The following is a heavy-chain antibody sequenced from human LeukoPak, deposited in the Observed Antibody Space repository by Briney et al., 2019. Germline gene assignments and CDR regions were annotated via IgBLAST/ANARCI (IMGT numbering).Heavy chain of an antibody. V-gene: IGHV4-39*07. Sequence: SETLSLTCTVSGGSISSSSSYWGWIRQPPGKGLERLWCIYYNGSTSYNPSLKSRFTISVETSKNQFSLKLSSVTVATPAVYYCGRHRLRKRPIPLYFHLWGRGPVVSVSS. CDR1: GGSISSSSSY. J-gene: IGHJ2*01. D-gene: IGHD3-16*02. CDR3: GRHRLRKRPIPLYFHL. CDR2: IYYNGST.